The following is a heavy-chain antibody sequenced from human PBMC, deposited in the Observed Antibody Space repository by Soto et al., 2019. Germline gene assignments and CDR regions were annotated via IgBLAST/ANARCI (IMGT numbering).Heavy chain of an antibody. CDR2: ISGSGGST. CDR3: TRRGPGTYFDY. D-gene: IGHD6-13*01. J-gene: IGHJ4*02. V-gene: IGHV3-23*01. Sequence: EVQLLDSGGGLVQPGGSLRLSCAASGFTFSSYAMNWVRQAPGKGLEWVSVISGSGGSTYYADSVKGRFTISRDNAKNTPSLQTNSLRADKTAVYYCTRRGPGTYFDYWGQGTLVTVSS. CDR1: GFTFSSYA.